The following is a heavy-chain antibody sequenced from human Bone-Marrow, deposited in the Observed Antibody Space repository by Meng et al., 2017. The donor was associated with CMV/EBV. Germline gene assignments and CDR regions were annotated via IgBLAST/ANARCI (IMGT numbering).Heavy chain of an antibody. V-gene: IGHV1-69*05. CDR2: IIPIFGTA. CDR1: GATFSSYS. Sequence: SVKVSCKASGATFSSYSISWVRQAPGQGLEWMGGIIPIFGTANYAQKFQGRVTITTDESTSTAYMELSSLRSEDTAVYYWARDRRRITLFGVVITSDDYGMDVWGQGTTVTVSS. CDR3: ARDRRRITLFGVVITSDDYGMDV. D-gene: IGHD3-3*01. J-gene: IGHJ6*02.